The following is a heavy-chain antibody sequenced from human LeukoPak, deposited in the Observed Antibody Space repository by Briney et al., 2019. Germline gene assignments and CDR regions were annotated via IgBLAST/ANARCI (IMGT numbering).Heavy chain of an antibody. V-gene: IGHV3-30*18. D-gene: IGHD4-17*01. CDR1: GFTFINYG. CDR2: ISYDGTNK. J-gene: IGHJ4*02. CDR3: ANYGDYQYFDY. Sequence: GGSLRLSCAASGFTFINYGMHWVRQAPGKGLEWVAVISYDGTNKYYADSVKGRFTISRDNSKNTLCLQMNSLKTDDTAVYYCANYGDYQYFDYWGQGTPVTVSS.